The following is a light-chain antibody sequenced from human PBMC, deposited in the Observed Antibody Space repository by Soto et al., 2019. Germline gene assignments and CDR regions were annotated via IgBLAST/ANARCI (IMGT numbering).Light chain of an antibody. V-gene: IGKV3-15*01. CDR3: QQYDTLYT. CDR2: AAS. J-gene: IGKJ2*01. CDR1: QSVKTN. Sequence: ILMTQSPATLSVFPGDRATLSCRASQSVKTNLAWYQQKPGQTPRLLIYAASTRATGIPGRFSGSGSGTEFTLTISSLQSEAFAVYYCQQYDTLYTFGQGTKLEIK.